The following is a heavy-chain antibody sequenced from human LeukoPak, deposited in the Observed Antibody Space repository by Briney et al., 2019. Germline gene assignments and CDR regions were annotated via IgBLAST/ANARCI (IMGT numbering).Heavy chain of an antibody. V-gene: IGHV4-59*01. CDR2: FYNSWSN. J-gene: IGHJ1*01. CDR3: ARQYRIAAANIDTGFQH. Sequence: SETLSLTCTVSGDSISSYYWCWIRQPPGAGLEWIGYFYNSWSNNYNPSLKSRVTISGDTSKNQFSLKLSSVTAADTAVYYCARQYRIAAANIDTGFQHWGQGTLVTVSS. D-gene: IGHD6-13*01. CDR1: GDSISSYY.